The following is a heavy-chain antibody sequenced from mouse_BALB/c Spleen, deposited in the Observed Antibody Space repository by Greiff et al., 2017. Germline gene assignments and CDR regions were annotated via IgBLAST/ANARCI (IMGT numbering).Heavy chain of an antibody. J-gene: IGHJ4*01. CDR3: ARNYYGSSYAMDY. V-gene: IGHV2-2*02. D-gene: IGHD1-1*01. CDR2: IWNGGST. Sequence: QVQLKESGPGLVQPSQSLSITCTVSGFSLTSYGVHWVRQSPGKGLEWLGVIWNGGSTDYNAAFISRLSISKDNSKSQVFFKMNSLQANDTAIYYCARNYYGSSYAMDYWGQGTSVTVSS. CDR1: GFSLTSYG.